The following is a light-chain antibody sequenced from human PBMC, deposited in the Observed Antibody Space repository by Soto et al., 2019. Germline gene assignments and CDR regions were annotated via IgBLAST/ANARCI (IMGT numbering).Light chain of an antibody. CDR3: CSYAGSTTQTYV. Sequence: QSALTQPASVSGSPGQSITISCTGTHSDVGSYNLVSWYQQHPGKAPKVIIYEVSERPSGVSDRFSDSKSGNTASLMISGLQAEDEADYYCCSYAGSTTQTYVFGSGTKLTVL. CDR2: EVS. J-gene: IGLJ1*01. V-gene: IGLV2-23*02. CDR1: HSDVGSYNL.